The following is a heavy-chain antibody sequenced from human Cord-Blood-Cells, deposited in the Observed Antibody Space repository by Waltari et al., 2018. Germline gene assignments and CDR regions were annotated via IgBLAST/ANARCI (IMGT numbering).Heavy chain of an antibody. CDR3: AKDPNSEFDY. Sequence: QVQLVASGGGVVQPGRSLRLSCAASGFTFSSYGMHWVRQAPGKGLDWGGVISYEGSNKYYADSVKGRFTISRDNSKNTLYLQMNSLRAEDTAVYYCAKDPNSEFDYWGQGTLVTVSS. J-gene: IGHJ4*02. D-gene: IGHD7-27*01. V-gene: IGHV3-30*18. CDR2: ISYEGSNK. CDR1: GFTFSSYG.